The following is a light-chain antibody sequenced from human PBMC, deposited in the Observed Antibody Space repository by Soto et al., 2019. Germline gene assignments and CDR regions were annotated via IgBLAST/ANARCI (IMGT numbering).Light chain of an antibody. J-gene: IGLJ1*01. CDR2: DVT. Sequence: QSALTQPASVSGSPGQSITISCSGTSSDVGSYNFASWYQQHPGKAPKLMIYDVTIRPSGVSNRFSGSKSGNTASLTISGLQTEDEADYYCTSFTTSNTHVFGTGTKLTVL. CDR3: TSFTTSNTHV. V-gene: IGLV2-14*01. CDR1: SSDVGSYNF.